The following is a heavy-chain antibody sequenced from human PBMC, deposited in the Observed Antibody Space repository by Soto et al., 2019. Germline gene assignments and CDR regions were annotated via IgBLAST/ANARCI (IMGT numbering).Heavy chain of an antibody. CDR2: IYYSGST. Sequence: PSETLSLTCTVSGGSISSGGYYWSWIRQHPGKGLEWIGYIYYSGSTYYNPSLKSRVTISVDTSKNQFSLKLSSVTAADTAVYYCARVGYDFWSAPNWFDPWGQGTLVTVSS. CDR3: ARVGYDFWSAPNWFDP. CDR1: GGSISSGGYY. V-gene: IGHV4-31*03. D-gene: IGHD3-3*01. J-gene: IGHJ5*02.